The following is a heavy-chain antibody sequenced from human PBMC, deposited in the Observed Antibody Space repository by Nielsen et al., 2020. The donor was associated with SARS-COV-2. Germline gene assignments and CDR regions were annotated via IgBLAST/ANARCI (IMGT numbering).Heavy chain of an antibody. Sequence: SETLSLTCTVSGGSISSYYWSWIRQPPGKGLEWIGYIYYSGSTNYNPSLKSRVTISVDTSKNQLSLKLSSVTAADTAVYYCAGTGYSSSDYWGQGTLVTVSS. D-gene: IGHD5-18*01. J-gene: IGHJ4*02. CDR2: IYYSGST. CDR3: AGTGYSSSDY. V-gene: IGHV4-59*08. CDR1: GGSISSYY.